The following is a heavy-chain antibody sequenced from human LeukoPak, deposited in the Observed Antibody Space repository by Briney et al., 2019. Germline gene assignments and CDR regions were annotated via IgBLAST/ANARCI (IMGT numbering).Heavy chain of an antibody. CDR2: ISGSGGST. J-gene: IGHJ4*02. CDR3: AKGARDYYDSSGSIDY. CDR1: GFTFSSYA. D-gene: IGHD3-22*01. V-gene: IGHV3-23*01. Sequence: GGSLRLSCAASGFTFSSYAMSWVRQAPGKRLEWVSAISGSGGSTYYADSVKGRFTISRDNSKNTLYLQMNSLRAEDTAVYYCAKGARDYYDSSGSIDYWGQGTLVTVSS.